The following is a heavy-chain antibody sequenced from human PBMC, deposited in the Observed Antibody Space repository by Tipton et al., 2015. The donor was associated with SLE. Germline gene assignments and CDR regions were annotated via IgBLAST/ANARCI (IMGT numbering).Heavy chain of an antibody. Sequence: GSLRLSCAASGFTFSSYWMSWVRQAPGKGLEWVANIKHDGSEKYYVDSVKGRFTISRDNAKNSLYLQMNSLRAEDTAVYYCARGLGRLPGYFDYWGQGTLVTVSS. CDR3: ARGLGRLPGYFDY. CDR1: GFTFSSYW. D-gene: IGHD6-25*01. CDR2: IKHDGSEK. J-gene: IGHJ4*02. V-gene: IGHV3-7*01.